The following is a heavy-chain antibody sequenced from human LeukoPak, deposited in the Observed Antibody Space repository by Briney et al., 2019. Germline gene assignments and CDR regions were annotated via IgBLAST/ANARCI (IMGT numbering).Heavy chain of an antibody. Sequence: ASVKVSCKASGYTFTRYGIIWVRQAPGQGLEWMGWISAYNGNTNYAQKLQGRVTLTTDTSTSTAYMELRSLRSDDTAVYYCARGNEYYYYYGMDVWGQGTTVTVSS. D-gene: IGHD1-1*01. CDR2: ISAYNGNT. CDR3: ARGNEYYYYYGMDV. J-gene: IGHJ6*02. V-gene: IGHV1-18*01. CDR1: GYTFTRYG.